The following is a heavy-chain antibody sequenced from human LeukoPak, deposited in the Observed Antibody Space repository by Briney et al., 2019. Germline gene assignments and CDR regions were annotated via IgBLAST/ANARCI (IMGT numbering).Heavy chain of an antibody. V-gene: IGHV3-66*02. Sequence: GGSLRLSCAASGFTVSSNYMTWVRQAPGRGLEWVSVIYSGGSTYYADSVKGRFTISRDNSKNTLYLQMNSLRTEDTAVYCCARDRVDYWGQGTLVTVSS. CDR2: IYSGGST. J-gene: IGHJ4*02. CDR3: ARDRVDY. CDR1: GFTVSSNY. D-gene: IGHD6-6*01.